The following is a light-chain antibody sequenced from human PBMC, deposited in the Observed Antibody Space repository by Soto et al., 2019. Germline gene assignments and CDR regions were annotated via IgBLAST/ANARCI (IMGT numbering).Light chain of an antibody. J-gene: IGKJ5*01. CDR1: QSVSSSR. CDR2: DGF. CDR3: QQYGNSPIT. V-gene: IGKV3D-20*01. Sequence: DIVLTQSPATLSLSPGERATLSCGASQSVSSSRLAWYQQKPALAPRLLIYDGFLRATGIPDRFSGSGSGTDFTLTISRLEPEDFAVYYCQQYGNSPITFGQGTRWRL.